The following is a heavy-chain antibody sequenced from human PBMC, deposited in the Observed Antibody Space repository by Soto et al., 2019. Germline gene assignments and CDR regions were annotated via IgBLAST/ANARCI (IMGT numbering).Heavy chain of an antibody. Sequence: GGSLRLSCSASGFTFSSYAMHWVRQAPGKGLEYVSAISSNGGSTYYADSVKGRFTISRDNSKNTLYLQMSSLRAEDTAVYYCVKEGAITMIVVGRSPDAFDIWGQGTMVTVSS. J-gene: IGHJ3*02. CDR3: VKEGAITMIVVGRSPDAFDI. CDR2: ISSNGGST. D-gene: IGHD3-22*01. CDR1: GFTFSSYA. V-gene: IGHV3-64D*08.